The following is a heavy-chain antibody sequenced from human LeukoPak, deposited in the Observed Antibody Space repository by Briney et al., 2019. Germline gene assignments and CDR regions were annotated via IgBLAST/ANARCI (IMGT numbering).Heavy chain of an antibody. V-gene: IGHV4-30-2*01. CDR3: ARVAPGGGHALYY. D-gene: IGHD3-16*01. CDR1: GASISSGGFY. J-gene: IGHJ4*02. Sequence: PSQTLSLTCNVSGASISSGGFYWSWIRQTPGMGLEWIGYIYHTGGPYSNPSLKSRVSISLDKSKNQFSLRLNSVTAADTAVYYCARVAPGGGHALYYWGQGTLVTVSS. CDR2: IYHTGGP.